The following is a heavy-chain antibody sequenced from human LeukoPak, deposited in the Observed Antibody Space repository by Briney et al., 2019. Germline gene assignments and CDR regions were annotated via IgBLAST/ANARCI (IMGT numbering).Heavy chain of an antibody. D-gene: IGHD2/OR15-2a*01. CDR1: GFTFSDYY. CDR3: ARRAATFDAFDI. V-gene: IGHV3-11*01. J-gene: IGHJ3*02. Sequence: GGSLRLSCAASGFTFSDYYMSWIRQAPGKGLEWVSYISSSGSTIYYADSVKGRFTISRDNAKNSLYLQMNSLRAEDTAVYCCARRAATFDAFDIWGQGTMVTVSS. CDR2: ISSSGSTI.